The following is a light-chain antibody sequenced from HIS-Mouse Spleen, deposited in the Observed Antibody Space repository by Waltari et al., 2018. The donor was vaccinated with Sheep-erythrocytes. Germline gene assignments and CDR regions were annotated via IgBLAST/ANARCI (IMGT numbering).Light chain of an antibody. Sequence: QSALTQPPSASGSPGQSVTISCTGTSRDVGGYNYVSWYQQHPGKAPKLWIYEVSRRPSGVPDRFSGSKSGNPASLTVSGLQAEDEADYYCSSYAGSNNWVFGGGTKLTVL. CDR3: SSYAGSNNWV. J-gene: IGLJ3*02. CDR1: SRDVGGYNY. CDR2: EVS. V-gene: IGLV2-8*01.